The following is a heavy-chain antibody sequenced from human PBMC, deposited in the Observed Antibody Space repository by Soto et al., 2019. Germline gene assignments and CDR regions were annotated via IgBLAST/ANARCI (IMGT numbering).Heavy chain of an antibody. Sequence: GGSLRLSCAASGFTFSSYWMSWVRRAPGKGLEWVANIKQDGSEKYYVDSVKGRFTISRDNAKNSLYLQMNSLRAEDTAVYYCARDRDFWSGYYYYYYYGMDVWGQGTTVTVSS. D-gene: IGHD3-3*01. CDR2: IKQDGSEK. J-gene: IGHJ6*02. CDR1: GFTFSSYW. V-gene: IGHV3-7*01. CDR3: ARDRDFWSGYYYYYYYGMDV.